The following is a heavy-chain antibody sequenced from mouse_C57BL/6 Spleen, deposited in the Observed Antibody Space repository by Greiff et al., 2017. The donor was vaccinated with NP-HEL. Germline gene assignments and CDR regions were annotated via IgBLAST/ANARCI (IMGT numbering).Heavy chain of an antibody. D-gene: IGHD1-1*01. CDR2: IDPSDSET. Sequence: VKLQQPGAELVRPGSSVKLSCKASGYTFTSYWMHWVKQRPIQGLEWIGNIDPSDSETHYNQKFKDKATLTVDKSSSTAYMQLSSLTSEDSAVYYGARWNYYGSSQYYFDYWGQGTTLTVSS. J-gene: IGHJ2*01. V-gene: IGHV1-52*01. CDR3: ARWNYYGSSQYYFDY. CDR1: GYTFTSYW.